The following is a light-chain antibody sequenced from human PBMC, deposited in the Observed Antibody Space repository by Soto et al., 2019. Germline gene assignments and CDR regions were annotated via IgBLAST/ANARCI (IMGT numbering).Light chain of an antibody. V-gene: IGKV3-20*01. CDR2: GAS. Sequence: EMVLTQSPGTLSLSPGKRATLSCRASQSISSSYLAWYQQRPGQAPRLLIYGASSRATGIPDRFSGSGSGTEFTLTISRLEPEDFAVYYCQQYGSSSWTFGQGARWIS. CDR1: QSISSSY. J-gene: IGKJ1*01. CDR3: QQYGSSSWT.